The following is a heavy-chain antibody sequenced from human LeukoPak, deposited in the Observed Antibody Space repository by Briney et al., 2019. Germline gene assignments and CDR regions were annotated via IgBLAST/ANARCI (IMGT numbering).Heavy chain of an antibody. D-gene: IGHD3-16*01. Sequence: GGSLRLSCAASGFIVSTNYMSWVRQAPGKGLEWVSEIYSDGRTYYADSVKGRFTISRDNSKNTLYLQMNSLRAEDTAVYYCARGGYDYVWGSYAFFDYWGQGTLVTVSS. CDR2: IYSDGRT. V-gene: IGHV3-53*05. J-gene: IGHJ4*02. CDR1: GFIVSTNY. CDR3: ARGGYDYVWGSYAFFDY.